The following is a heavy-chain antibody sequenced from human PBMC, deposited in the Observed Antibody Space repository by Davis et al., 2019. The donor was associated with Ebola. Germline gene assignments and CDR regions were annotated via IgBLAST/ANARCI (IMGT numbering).Heavy chain of an antibody. CDR3: ARSLVPAALAYYYGMDV. D-gene: IGHD2-2*01. J-gene: IGHJ6*04. CDR2: ISSSGSTI. V-gene: IGHV3-48*04. CDR1: GFTFSSYN. Sequence: GGSLRLSCAASGFTFSSYNMNWVRQAPGKGLEWVSYISSSGSTIYYADSVKGRFTISRDNAKNSLYLQMNSLRAEDTAVYYCARSLVPAALAYYYGMDVWGKGTTVTVSS.